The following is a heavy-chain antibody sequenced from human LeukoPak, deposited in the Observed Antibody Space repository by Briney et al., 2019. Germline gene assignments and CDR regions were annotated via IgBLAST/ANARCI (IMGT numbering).Heavy chain of an antibody. CDR3: ATRLPTDY. V-gene: IGHV4-34*01. D-gene: IGHD4-11*01. CDR2: INHSGST. CDR1: GGSFSDHY. Sequence: PSETLSLTCAVYGGSFSDHYRNWIRQPPGKGLEWIGEINHSGSTNYNPSLKSRVTMSVDTSKNQFSLKLNSVTAADTAVYYCATRLPTDYWGQGTLVTVSP. J-gene: IGHJ4*02.